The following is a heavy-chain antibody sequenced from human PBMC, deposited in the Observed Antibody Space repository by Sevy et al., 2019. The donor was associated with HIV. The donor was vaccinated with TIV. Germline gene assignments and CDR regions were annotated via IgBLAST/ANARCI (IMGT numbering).Heavy chain of an antibody. CDR1: GFTFSSYS. V-gene: IGHV3-48*01. J-gene: IGHJ3*02. CDR2: ISSSSSTI. D-gene: IGHD3-22*01. Sequence: GGSLRLSCAASGFTFSSYSMNWVRQAPGKGLEWVSYISSSSSTIYYADSVKGRFTISRDNAKNMVYLQMNSLRAEDTAVFYCARGATFYSDSSGRVLSVLGAFDIWGRGTMVTVSS. CDR3: ARGATFYSDSSGRVLSVLGAFDI.